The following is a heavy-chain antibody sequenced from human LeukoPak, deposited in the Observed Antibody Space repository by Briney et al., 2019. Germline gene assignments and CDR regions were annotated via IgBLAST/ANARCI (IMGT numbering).Heavy chain of an antibody. CDR2: INHSGST. Sequence: SETLSLTCAVYGGSFSGYYWSWIRQPPGKGLEWIGEINHSGSTNYNPSLKSRVTISVDTSKNQFSLKLSSVTAADTAVYYCARGMQLGYYYYYMDVWGKGTTVTVSS. CDR3: ARGMQLGYYYYYMDV. V-gene: IGHV4-34*01. D-gene: IGHD6-6*01. J-gene: IGHJ6*03. CDR1: GGSFSGYY.